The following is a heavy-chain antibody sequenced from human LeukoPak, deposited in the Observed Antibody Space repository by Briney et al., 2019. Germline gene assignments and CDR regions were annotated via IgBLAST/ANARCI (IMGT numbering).Heavy chain of an antibody. Sequence: MPSETLSLTCTVSGSSVTDYYWSWIRQSPGKGLEWIGYIYYTGTSYNPSLKSRVTISADTSKNQFSLKLISVTAADTAVYYCARDSRSYGSGMGIWGQGTMVTVSS. CDR1: GSSVTDYY. V-gene: IGHV4-59*02. CDR2: IYYTGT. D-gene: IGHD3-10*01. J-gene: IGHJ3*02. CDR3: ARDSRSYGSGMGI.